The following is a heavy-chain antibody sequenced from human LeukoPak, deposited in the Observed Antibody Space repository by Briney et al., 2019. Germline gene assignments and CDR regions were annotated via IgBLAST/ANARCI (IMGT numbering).Heavy chain of an antibody. CDR3: ARDPYSSGSNFFDY. V-gene: IGHV3-11*01. J-gene: IGHJ4*02. CDR2: ISSSGSTI. Sequence: GGSLRLSCAASEFTFSDYYMSWIRQAPGKGLEWVSYISSSGSTIYYADSVKGRFTISRDNAKNSLYLQMNSLRAEDTAVYYCARDPYSSGSNFFDYWGQGTLVTVSS. D-gene: IGHD6-19*01. CDR1: EFTFSDYY.